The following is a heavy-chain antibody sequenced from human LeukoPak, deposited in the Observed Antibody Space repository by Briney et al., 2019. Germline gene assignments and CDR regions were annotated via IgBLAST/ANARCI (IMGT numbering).Heavy chain of an antibody. Sequence: SETLSLTCAVSGGSISSGGYSWSWIRQPPGKGLEWIGYIYHSGSTNYNPSLKSRVTISVDTSKNQFSLKLSSVTAADTAVYYCARGVSSSSWYSEYYYFDYWGQGTLVTVSS. D-gene: IGHD6-13*01. CDR1: GGSISSGGYS. CDR2: IYHSGST. V-gene: IGHV4-30-2*01. CDR3: ARGVSSSSWYSEYYYFDY. J-gene: IGHJ4*02.